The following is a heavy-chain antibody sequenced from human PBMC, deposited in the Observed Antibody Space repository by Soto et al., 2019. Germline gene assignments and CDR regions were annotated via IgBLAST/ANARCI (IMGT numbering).Heavy chain of an antibody. D-gene: IGHD1-7*01. CDR1: VGSISSGYCY. V-gene: IGHV4-30-4*01. CDR3: ARVLITGPTAYRYYYYYGMEV. Sequence: PSETLSFTCTVSVGSISSGYCYWSWILHPPGKGLEWIGYIYYSWATDYDPSLMSRLTISLDTSKKQCSLKLTAVTAADTAVYYCARVLITGPTAYRYYYYYGMEVWGPGTSVTVSS. CDR2: IYYSWAT. J-gene: IGHJ6*01.